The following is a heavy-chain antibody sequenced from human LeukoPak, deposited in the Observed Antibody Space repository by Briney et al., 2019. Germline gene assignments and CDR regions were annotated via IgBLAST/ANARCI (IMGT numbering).Heavy chain of an antibody. V-gene: IGHV4-59*01. CDR1: GGSISNYY. D-gene: IGHD3-22*01. Sequence: SETLSLTCTVSGGSISNYYWSWIRQPPGKGLECIGYIYYSGSTTYNPSLKSRVTISVDTSKNQFSLKLSSVTAADTAVYYCARYIGYDSSGYLGYFDYWGQGTLVTVSS. CDR2: IYYSGST. CDR3: ARYIGYDSSGYLGYFDY. J-gene: IGHJ4*02.